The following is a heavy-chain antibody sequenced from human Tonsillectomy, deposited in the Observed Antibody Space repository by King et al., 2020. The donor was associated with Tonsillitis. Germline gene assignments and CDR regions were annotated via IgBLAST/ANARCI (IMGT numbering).Heavy chain of an antibody. CDR3: ARVRGYSEAFQIDY. CDR2: ISSSSSYI. CDR1: GFTFRSYS. D-gene: IGHD3-22*01. V-gene: IGHV3-21*01. Sequence: VQLVESGGGLVKPGGSLRVSCAASGFTFRSYSMNWVRQAPGKGLEWVSSISSSSSYIYYADSVKGRFTISRDNAKNSLYLQMNSLRAEDTAVYYCARVRGYSEAFQIDYWGQGTLVTVTS. J-gene: IGHJ4*02.